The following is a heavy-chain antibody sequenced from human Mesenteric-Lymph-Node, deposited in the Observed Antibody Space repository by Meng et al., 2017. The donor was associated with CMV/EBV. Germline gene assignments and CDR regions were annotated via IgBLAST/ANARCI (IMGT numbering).Heavy chain of an antibody. CDR1: GRSLRRGRSS. D-gene: IGHD3-10*01. V-gene: IGHV4-31*02. CDR2: LSYRVRT. J-gene: IGHJ4*02. CDR3: AREVQWFDESRLFDY. Sequence: GRSLRRGRSSCPSLRQHPGPRLACLRYLSYRVRTSYNPSLKSRATISMATSTNQFSLRLSSVAAADTAVYYCAREVQWFDESRLFDYWGQGTLVTVSS.